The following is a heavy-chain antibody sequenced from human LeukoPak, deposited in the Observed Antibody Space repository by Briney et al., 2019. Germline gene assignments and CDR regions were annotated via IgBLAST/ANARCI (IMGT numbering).Heavy chain of an antibody. Sequence: GESLKISCKTAGYSFSNYWIGWVRQMPGKGLEWMGIIYPGDSDTRYSPSFQGQVTISADKTISTAYLQWSSLKASDTAMYYCARLHVHTTMVLGYWGQGTLVTVSS. CDR2: IYPGDSDT. J-gene: IGHJ4*02. CDR1: GYSFSNYW. D-gene: IGHD5-18*01. V-gene: IGHV5-51*01. CDR3: ARLHVHTTMVLGY.